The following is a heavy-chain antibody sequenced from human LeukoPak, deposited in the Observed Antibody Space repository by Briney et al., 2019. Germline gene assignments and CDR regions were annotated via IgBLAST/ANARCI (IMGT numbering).Heavy chain of an antibody. CDR2: ISYDGSNK. Sequence: PGGSLRLSCAASGFTFSSYAMHWVRQAPGMGLEWVAVISYDGSNKYYADSVKGRFTISRDNAKNSLYLQMNSLRAEDTAVYYCARDQGSSVPWGQGTMVTVSS. CDR3: ARDQGSSVP. CDR1: GFTFSSYA. J-gene: IGHJ3*01. V-gene: IGHV3-30-3*01. D-gene: IGHD6-13*01.